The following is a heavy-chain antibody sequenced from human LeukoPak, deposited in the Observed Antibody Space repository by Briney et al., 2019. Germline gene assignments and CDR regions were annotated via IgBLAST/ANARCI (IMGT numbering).Heavy chain of an antibody. Sequence: GGSLRLSCAASGFTFSRFGMHWVRQAPGKGLEWVALIHYDGKSEYYPDSVKGRFTISRDNSKNTVYLQMNSLRPEDTAVYFCAKDPWGGEGYWGQGTLVTVSS. CDR1: GFTFSRFG. CDR2: IHYDGKSE. CDR3: AKDPWGGEGY. V-gene: IGHV3-30*02. D-gene: IGHD3-16*01. J-gene: IGHJ4*02.